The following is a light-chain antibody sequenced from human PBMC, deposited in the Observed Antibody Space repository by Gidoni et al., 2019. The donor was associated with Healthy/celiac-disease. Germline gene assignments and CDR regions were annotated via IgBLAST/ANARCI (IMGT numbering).Light chain of an antibody. J-gene: IGKJ5*01. CDR1: QSVSSY. CDR2: DAS. CDR3: QQRGT. V-gene: IGKV3-11*01. Sequence: EIVFTQSPATLSLSPGERATLSCRASQSVSSYLAWYQQKPGQAPRLLIYDASNRATGIPARFSGSGSGTDFTLTISSLEPEDFAVYYCQQRGTFGQXTRLEIK.